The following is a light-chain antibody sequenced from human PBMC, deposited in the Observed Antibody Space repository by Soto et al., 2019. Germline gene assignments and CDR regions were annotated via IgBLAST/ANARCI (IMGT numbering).Light chain of an antibody. CDR3: QQYAYSPWT. J-gene: IGKJ1*01. CDR1: QSVSSSY. V-gene: IGKV3-20*01. Sequence: EIVLTQSPGTLSLSPGERATLSCRASQSVSSSYLAWYQQKPVQAPGLLIYAASSRAAGIPDRFSGSGSGTDFTLTISRLEPEDFAVYYCQQYAYSPWTFGQGTKVEIK. CDR2: AAS.